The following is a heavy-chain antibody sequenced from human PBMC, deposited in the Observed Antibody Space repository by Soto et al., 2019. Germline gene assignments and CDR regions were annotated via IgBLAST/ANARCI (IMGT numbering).Heavy chain of an antibody. J-gene: IGHJ2*01. Sequence: QAQLVESGGGVVQPGMSLRLSRAASGFTFSGYGMHWLRQAPGKGLEWAAVVSYDGNAKYYADSVEGRFTISRDNSKNTLYLHMNSLRTDDTAVYYCAKEGGWNNWYFDLWGRGTLVTVSS. CDR1: GFTFSGYG. D-gene: IGHD6-19*01. CDR2: VSYDGNAK. V-gene: IGHV3-30*18. CDR3: AKEGGWNNWYFDL.